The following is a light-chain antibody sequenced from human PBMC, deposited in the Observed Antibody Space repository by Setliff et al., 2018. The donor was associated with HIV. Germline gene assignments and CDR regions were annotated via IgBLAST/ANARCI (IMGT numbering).Light chain of an antibody. CDR2: NNY. J-gene: IGLJ1*01. CDR1: NSNIGSNT. CDR3: AVWDNGLKGYV. Sequence: QSVLTQPPSASATPGQRATISCSGSNSNIGSNTVNWYQQLPGTSPKLLIYNNYQRPSGVPDRFSGSKSGSSGSLAISGLQSEDEADYYCAVWDNGLKGYVFGTGTKVTVL. V-gene: IGLV1-44*01.